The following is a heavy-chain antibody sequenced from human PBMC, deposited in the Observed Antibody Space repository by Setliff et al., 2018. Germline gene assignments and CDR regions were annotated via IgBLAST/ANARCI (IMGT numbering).Heavy chain of an antibody. Sequence: SETLSLTCTVSGGSISSYYWSWIRQPPGKGLEWIGYIDYSGSTNSNPSPKSRVTISVDTSKNQFSLKLSSVTAADTAVYYCARWRVRDSGYYPRLSYMDVWGKGTTVTVSS. V-gene: IGHV4-59*08. J-gene: IGHJ6*03. D-gene: IGHD3-22*01. CDR3: ARWRVRDSGYYPRLSYMDV. CDR1: GGSISSYY. CDR2: IDYSGST.